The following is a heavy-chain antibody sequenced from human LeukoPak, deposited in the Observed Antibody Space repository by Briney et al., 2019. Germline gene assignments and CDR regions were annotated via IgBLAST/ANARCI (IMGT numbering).Heavy chain of an antibody. J-gene: IGHJ4*02. CDR2: IKQDGSEK. CDR3: ARDPEEMATTNYFDY. CDR1: GFTFSLYW. D-gene: IGHD5-12*01. Sequence: GGSLRLSCAASGFTFSLYWMNWVRRAPGKGLEWVANIKQDGSEKNYVDSVKGRFTISRDNSNNTLYLQMNSLRAEDTAVYYCARDPEEMATTNYFDYWGQGTLVTVSS. V-gene: IGHV3-7*01.